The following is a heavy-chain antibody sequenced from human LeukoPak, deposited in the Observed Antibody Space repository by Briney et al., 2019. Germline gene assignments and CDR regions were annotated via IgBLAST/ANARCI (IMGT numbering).Heavy chain of an antibody. D-gene: IGHD6-19*01. J-gene: IGHJ6*03. CDR2: IYDSGST. V-gene: IGHV4-59*01. Sequence: SETLSLTCTVSGGSISSDYWSWIRQPPGKGLEWIGHIYDSGSTNYNPSLKSRVTISADTSKNQFSLKLTSVTAADTAIYYCARGHSSGWFPGVYHNYMDVWGKGTTVTVSS. CDR3: ARGHSSGWFPGVYHNYMDV. CDR1: GGSISSDY.